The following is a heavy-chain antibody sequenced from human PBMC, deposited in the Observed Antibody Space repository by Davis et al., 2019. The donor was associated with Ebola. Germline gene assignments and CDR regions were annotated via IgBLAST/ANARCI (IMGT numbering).Heavy chain of an antibody. CDR1: GFTFSSYA. V-gene: IGHV3-23*01. CDR3: GPTGRMTYGLDV. Sequence: GESLKISCTASGFTFSSYAMSWVRQAPGKGLEWVSAISGSGGSTYYADSVKGRFTISRDNSNNTVYLQMNSLRVEDTAVYFCGPTGRMTYGLDVWGQGTTVTVSS. CDR2: ISGSGGST. D-gene: IGHD1-26*01. J-gene: IGHJ6*02.